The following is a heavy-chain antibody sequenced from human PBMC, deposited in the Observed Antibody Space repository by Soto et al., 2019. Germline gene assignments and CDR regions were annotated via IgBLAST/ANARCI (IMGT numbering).Heavy chain of an antibody. V-gene: IGHV4-34*01. CDR1: GGSFSGYY. J-gene: IGHJ4*02. CDR2: IIHSGGT. CDR3: ARGIGTTGPFPSFDY. Sequence: SETLSLTCTVYGGSFSGYYWTWIRQPPGKGLEWIGDIIHSGGTNYSPSLKSRVTISTEMSKNQFSLHLSSVTAADTAVYYCARGIGTTGPFPSFDYWGLGTLVTVSS. D-gene: IGHD1-1*01.